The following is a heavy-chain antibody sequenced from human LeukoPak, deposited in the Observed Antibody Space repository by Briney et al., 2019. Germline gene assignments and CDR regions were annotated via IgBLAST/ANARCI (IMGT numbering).Heavy chain of an antibody. CDR3: ARVTGYIVEDYFDY. D-gene: IGHD3-22*01. Sequence: SETLSLTCAVYGGSFSGYYWSWLRQPPGKGLEWIGEINHSGSTNYNPSLKSRVTISVDTSKNQFSLRLSSVTAADTAVYYCARVTGYIVEDYFDYWGQGTLVTVSS. CDR2: INHSGST. V-gene: IGHV4-34*01. CDR1: GGSFSGYY. J-gene: IGHJ4*02.